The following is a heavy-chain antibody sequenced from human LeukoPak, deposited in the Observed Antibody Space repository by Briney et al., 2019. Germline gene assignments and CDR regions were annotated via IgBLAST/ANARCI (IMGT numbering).Heavy chain of an antibody. CDR3: ARNIEMATITPGY. CDR1: GFTFSSYS. Sequence: PGGSLRLSCAASGFTFSSYSMNWVRRAPGKGLEWVSSISSSSSYIYYADSVKGRFTISRDNAKNSLYLQMNSLRAEDTAVYYCARNIEMATITPGYWGQGTLVTVSS. CDR2: ISSSSSYI. J-gene: IGHJ4*02. D-gene: IGHD5-24*01. V-gene: IGHV3-21*01.